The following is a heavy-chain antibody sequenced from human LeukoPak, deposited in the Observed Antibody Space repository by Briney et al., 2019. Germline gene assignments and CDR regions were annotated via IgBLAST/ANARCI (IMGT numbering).Heavy chain of an antibody. V-gene: IGHV3-9*01. Sequence: GGSLRLSCAASGFTFSSYGMHWVRQAPGKGLEWVSGISWNSGSIGYADSVKGRFTISRDNAKNSLYLQMNSLRAEDTAVYYCASAYSSGWYYYYYYYMDVWGKGTTVTVSS. CDR3: ASAYSSGWYYYYYYYMDV. CDR2: ISWNSGSI. D-gene: IGHD6-19*01. CDR1: GFTFSSYG. J-gene: IGHJ6*03.